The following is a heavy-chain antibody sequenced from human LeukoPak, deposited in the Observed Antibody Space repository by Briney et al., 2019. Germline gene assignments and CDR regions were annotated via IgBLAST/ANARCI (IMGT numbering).Heavy chain of an antibody. CDR1: GGSFSGYY. CDR3: ARDLGGATFDY. CDR2: IYHSGST. J-gene: IGHJ4*02. V-gene: IGHV4-34*01. Sequence: PSETLSLTCAVYGGSFSGYYWSWIRQPPGKGLEWIGSIYHSGSTYYNPSLKSRVTISVDTSKNQFSLKLSSVTAADTAVYYCARDLGGATFDYWGQGTLVTVSS. D-gene: IGHD1-26*01.